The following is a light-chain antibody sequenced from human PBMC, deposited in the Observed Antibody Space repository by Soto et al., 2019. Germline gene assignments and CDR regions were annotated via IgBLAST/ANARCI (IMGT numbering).Light chain of an antibody. CDR2: DVS. V-gene: IGLV2-14*03. CDR3: SSYTGSTTLVI. CDR1: SSDVGGYNY. Sequence: QSVLTQPASVSGSPGQSITISCTGTSSDVGGYNYVSWYQQPPGKAPKLMIYDVSNRPSGVSDRFSGSRSGNTASLTISGLQAEDEAHYYCSSYTGSTTLVIFGGGTKLTVL. J-gene: IGLJ2*01.